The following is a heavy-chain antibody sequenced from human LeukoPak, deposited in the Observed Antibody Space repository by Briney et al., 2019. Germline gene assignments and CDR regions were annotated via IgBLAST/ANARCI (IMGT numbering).Heavy chain of an antibody. J-gene: IGHJ5*01. Sequence: GGSLRLSCAASGFTFSDYYMTWIRQAPGKGLEWVSYISSTSRSKYYADSVKGRFTISRDNAKNSLYLQMNSLRAEDTAVYYCARPYSISWELDSWDQGTLVTVSS. CDR3: ARPYSISWELDS. CDR2: ISSTSRSK. D-gene: IGHD6-13*01. V-gene: IGHV3-11*04. CDR1: GFTFSDYY.